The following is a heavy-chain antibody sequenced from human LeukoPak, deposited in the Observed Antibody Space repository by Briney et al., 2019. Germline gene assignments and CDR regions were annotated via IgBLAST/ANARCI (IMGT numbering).Heavy chain of an antibody. CDR1: GFRFSSYA. V-gene: IGHV3-23*01. CDR3: ANKPAGFDP. D-gene: IGHD1-14*01. J-gene: IGHJ5*02. CDR2: ISGSGVST. Sequence: GGSLRLSCAASGFRFSSYAMSWVRQAPGKGLEWVSAISGSGVSTYYADSVKGRFTVSRDNSKNTLYLQMSSLRAEDTAVYYCANKPAGFDPWGQGTLVTVSS.